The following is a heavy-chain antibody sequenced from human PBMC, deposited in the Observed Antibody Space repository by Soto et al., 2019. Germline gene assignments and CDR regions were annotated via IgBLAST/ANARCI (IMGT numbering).Heavy chain of an antibody. CDR2: TYYSGST. V-gene: IGHV4-59*01. D-gene: IGHD6-13*01. J-gene: IGHJ4*02. Sequence: SETLSLTCTVSGGSMIAYYWNWMRQSPGKGLQWIGYTYYSGSTTYNPSLKSRVTISVDSSKNQFSLKLDSVTPADTAVYYCARVRGTAGKRYFDYWGPGTLVTVSS. CDR3: ARVRGTAGKRYFDY. CDR1: GGSMIAYY.